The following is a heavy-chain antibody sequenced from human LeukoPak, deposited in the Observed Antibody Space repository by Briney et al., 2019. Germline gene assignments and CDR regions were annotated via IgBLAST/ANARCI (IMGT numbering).Heavy chain of an antibody. J-gene: IGHJ4*02. CDR3: LLQMTYGELSDPDF. Sequence: GGSLRLSCAASGFTLSSLAMHWVRQAPGKGLEWVSSSGTRSGTKYYADSVMGRFTISRDSAMNSVSLQINSLRAEDTAVYYCLLQMTYGELSDPDFRGQGTLVTVPS. V-gene: IGHV3-21*01. CDR2: SGTRSGTK. CDR1: GFTLSSLA. D-gene: IGHD3-16*02.